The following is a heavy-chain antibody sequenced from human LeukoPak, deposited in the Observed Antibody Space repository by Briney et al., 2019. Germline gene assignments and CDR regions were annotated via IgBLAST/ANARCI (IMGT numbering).Heavy chain of an antibody. CDR1: GFTFSNYW. J-gene: IGHJ4*02. D-gene: IGHD1-26*01. Sequence: GGSLRLSCAGSGFTFSNYWVHWVRQAPGKGLVWVSRTDYADFVKGRFTISRDNAKNTLYLQMNSLSAEDTAMYYCARSMSGSRELWGQGTLVTVSP. CDR3: ARSMSGSREL. V-gene: IGHV3-74*01. CDR2: TD.